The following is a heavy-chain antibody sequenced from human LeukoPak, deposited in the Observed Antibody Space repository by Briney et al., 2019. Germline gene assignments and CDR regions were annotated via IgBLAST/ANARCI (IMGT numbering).Heavy chain of an antibody. CDR1: GDTFSSYA. V-gene: IGHV1-69*05. CDR3: ARSIFYGDYAPWYYFDY. J-gene: IGHJ4*02. Sequence: GASVKVSCKAPGDTFSSYAISWVRQAPGQRLEWMGGIIPIFGTANYAQKFQGRVTITTDESTSTAYMELSSLRSEDTAVYYCARSIFYGDYAPWYYFDYWGQGTMVTVSS. D-gene: IGHD4-17*01. CDR2: IIPIFGTA.